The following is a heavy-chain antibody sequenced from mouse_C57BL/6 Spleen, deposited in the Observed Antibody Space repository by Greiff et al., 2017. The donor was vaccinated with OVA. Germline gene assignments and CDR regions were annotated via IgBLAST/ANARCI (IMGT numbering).Heavy chain of an antibody. J-gene: IGHJ2*01. V-gene: IGHV1-81*01. D-gene: IGHD2-3*01. CDR2: IYPRSGNT. CDR3: ARFPLIYDGYSFDY. Sequence: QVQLKESGAELARPGASVKLSCKASGYTFTSYGISWVKQRTGQGLEWIGEIYPRSGNTYYNEKFKGKATLTADKSSSTAYMELRSLTSEYSAVYFCARFPLIYDGYSFDYWGQGTTLTVSS. CDR1: GYTFTSYG.